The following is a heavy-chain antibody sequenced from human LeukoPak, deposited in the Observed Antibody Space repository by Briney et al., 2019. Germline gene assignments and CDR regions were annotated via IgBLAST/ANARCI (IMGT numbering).Heavy chain of an antibody. J-gene: IGHJ4*02. D-gene: IGHD3-3*01. V-gene: IGHV1-69*13. CDR3: ARERVVSTPHFDY. CDR1: GGTFSSYA. CDR2: IIPIFGTA. Sequence: SVKVSCKASGGTFSSYAIGWVRQAPGQGLEWMGGIIPIFGTANYAQKFQGRVTITADESTSTAYMELSSLRSEDTAVYYCARERVVSTPHFDYWGQGTLVTVSS.